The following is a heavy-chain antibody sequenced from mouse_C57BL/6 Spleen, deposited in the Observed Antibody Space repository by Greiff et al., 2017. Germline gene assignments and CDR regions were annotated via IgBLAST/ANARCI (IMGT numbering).Heavy chain of an antibody. CDR2: IDPSDSYT. CDR3: ARSDYYSNPYAMDY. J-gene: IGHJ4*01. Sequence: QVHLQQPGAELVKPGASVKLSCKASGYTFTSYWMQWVKQRPGQGLEWIGEIDPSDSYTNYNQKFKGKATLTVDTSSRTAYMQLSSLTSEDSAVYYCARSDYYSNPYAMDYWGQGTSVTVSS. CDR1: GYTFTSYW. V-gene: IGHV1-50*01. D-gene: IGHD2-5*01.